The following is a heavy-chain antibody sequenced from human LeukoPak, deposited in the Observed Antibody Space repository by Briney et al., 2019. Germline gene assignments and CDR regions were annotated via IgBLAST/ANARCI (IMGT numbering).Heavy chain of an antibody. CDR1: GYTFTSYY. CDR2: INPSGGST. CDR3: ARRELAGSTAYFDY. Sequence: ASVKVSCKASGYTFTSYYIHWVRQAPGQGLEWMGLINPSGGSTNYAQDFQGRVTMTRDTSTSTVYMELSSLRSEDTAVYYCARRELAGSTAYFDYWGQGTLVTVSS. D-gene: IGHD1-26*01. J-gene: IGHJ4*02. V-gene: IGHV1-46*01.